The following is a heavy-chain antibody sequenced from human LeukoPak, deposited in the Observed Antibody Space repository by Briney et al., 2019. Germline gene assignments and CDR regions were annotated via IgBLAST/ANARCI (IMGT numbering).Heavy chain of an antibody. V-gene: IGHV4-59*08. D-gene: IGHD4-17*01. J-gene: IGHJ4*02. CDR2: IYYSGST. CDR3: AGGGLGLRGGAFDY. Sequence: SETLSLTCAVYGGSFSGYYWSWIRQPPGKGLEWIGYIYYSGSTNYNPSLKSRVTISVDTSKNQFSLKLSSVTAADTAVYYCAGGGLGLRGGAFDYWGQGTLVTVSS. CDR1: GGSFSGYY.